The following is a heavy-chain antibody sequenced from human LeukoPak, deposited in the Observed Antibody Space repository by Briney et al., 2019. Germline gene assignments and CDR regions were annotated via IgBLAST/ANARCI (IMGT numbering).Heavy chain of an antibody. CDR1: GGSISSGDYY. D-gene: IGHD5-12*01. J-gene: IGHJ4*02. CDR3: ARDSGYGYFDY. Sequence: PSETLSLTCTVSGGSISSGDYYWSWIRQPPGKGLEWIGYIYYSGSTYYNPSLKSRVTTSVDTSKNQFSLKLSSVTAADTAVYYCARDSGYGYFDYWGQGTPVTVSS. CDR2: IYYSGST. V-gene: IGHV4-30-4*01.